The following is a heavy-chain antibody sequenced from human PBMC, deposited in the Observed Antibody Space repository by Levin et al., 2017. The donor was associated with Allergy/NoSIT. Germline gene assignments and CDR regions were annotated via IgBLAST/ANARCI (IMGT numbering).Heavy chain of an antibody. D-gene: IGHD1-1*01. CDR3: ARGVRFLWYFDL. J-gene: IGHJ2*01. CDR2: IYDSGGT. CDR1: GGSISIYY. V-gene: IGHV4-59*01. Sequence: PSQTLSLTCTVSGGSISIYYWSWIRQPPGKGLEWIGYIYDSGGTTYNPSLKSRVTMSIDTSKNQFSLKLSSVTAADTAVYYCARGVRFLWYFDLWGRGTLVTVSS.